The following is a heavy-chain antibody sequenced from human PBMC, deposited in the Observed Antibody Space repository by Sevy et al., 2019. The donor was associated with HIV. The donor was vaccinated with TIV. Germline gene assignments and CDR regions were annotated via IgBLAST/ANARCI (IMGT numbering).Heavy chain of an antibody. CDR1: GFTFSDYY. J-gene: IGHJ3*02. CDR3: AREPAADAFDI. Sequence: GGSLRLSCAASGFTFSDYYMSWIRQAPGKGLEWVSYITGSGSTRYYADSVKGRLTISRDNDKNSLYLQMNSLRAEDTAVYYCAREPAADAFDIWGQGTMVTVSS. D-gene: IGHD6-25*01. V-gene: IGHV3-11*01. CDR2: ITGSGSTR.